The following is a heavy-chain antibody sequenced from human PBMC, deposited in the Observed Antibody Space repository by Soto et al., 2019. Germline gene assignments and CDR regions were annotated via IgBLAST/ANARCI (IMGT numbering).Heavy chain of an antibody. CDR1: GFTFISYA. D-gene: IGHD3-9*01. J-gene: IGHJ4*02. Sequence: GGSLRLSCAASGFTFISYALSWVRQAPGKGLEWVSTISGSGGSTYYADSVKGRFTISRDNSKNTLYLQMNSLRAEDTAVYYCAKDRTGWDFYFDYWGLGTLVNVSS. V-gene: IGHV3-23*01. CDR2: ISGSGGST. CDR3: AKDRTGWDFYFDY.